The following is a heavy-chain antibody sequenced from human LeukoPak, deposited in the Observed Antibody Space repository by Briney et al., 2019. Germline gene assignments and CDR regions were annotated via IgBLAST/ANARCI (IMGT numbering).Heavy chain of an antibody. CDR1: GFTFSSYG. D-gene: IGHD3-10*01. CDR3: AKRFGPKSLGSSHAGDYFDY. CDR2: ISYDGSNK. Sequence: GGSLRLSCAASGFTFSSYGMHWVRQAPGKGLEWVAVISYDGSNKYYADSVKGRFTISRDNSKSTLYLQMNSLRAEDTAVYYCAKRFGPKSLGSSHAGDYFDYWGQGTLVTVSS. J-gene: IGHJ4*02. V-gene: IGHV3-30*18.